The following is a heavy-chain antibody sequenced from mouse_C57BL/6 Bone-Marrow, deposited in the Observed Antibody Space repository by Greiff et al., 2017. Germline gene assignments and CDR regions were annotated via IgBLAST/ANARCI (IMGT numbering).Heavy chain of an antibody. CDR1: GYTFTSYW. CDR2: IDPSDSYT. J-gene: IGHJ2*01. D-gene: IGHD2-4*01. Sequence: QVQLQQPGAELVMPGASVKLSCKASGYTFTSYWMHWVKQRPGQGLEWIGEIDPSDSYTNYNQKFKGKSTLTVDKSSSTAYMQLSSLTSEDSAVYYCAVYYDYDEDFDYWVQGTTLTVSS. CDR3: AVYYDYDEDFDY. V-gene: IGHV1-69*01.